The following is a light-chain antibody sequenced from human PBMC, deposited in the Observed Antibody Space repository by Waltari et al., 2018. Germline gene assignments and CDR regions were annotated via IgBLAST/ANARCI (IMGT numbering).Light chain of an antibody. J-gene: IGKJ1*01. V-gene: IGKV1-5*03. Sequence: IQMTQYTSNVSAPIGDRVNITCRASQSVSKWMAWYQQKPGTAPKLLIYEASILESGVPSKFSGSGSGTEFTLTITSLQPDDFATYYCQHYSSSPWTFGQGTKVEIK. CDR1: QSVSKW. CDR3: QHYSSSPWT. CDR2: EAS.